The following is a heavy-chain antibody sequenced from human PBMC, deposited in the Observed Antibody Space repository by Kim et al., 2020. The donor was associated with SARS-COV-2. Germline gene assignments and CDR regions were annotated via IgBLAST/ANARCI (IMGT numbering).Heavy chain of an antibody. CDR2: INTNTGNP. D-gene: IGHD6-19*01. CDR3: ARDEFGAVAGYRWFDP. J-gene: IGHJ5*02. Sequence: ASVKVSCKASGYTFTSYAMNWVRQAPGQGLEWMGWINTNTGNPTYAQGFTGRFVFSLDTSVSTAYLQISSLKAEDTAVYYCARDEFGAVAGYRWFDPWGQGTLVTVSS. V-gene: IGHV7-4-1*02. CDR1: GYTFTSYA.